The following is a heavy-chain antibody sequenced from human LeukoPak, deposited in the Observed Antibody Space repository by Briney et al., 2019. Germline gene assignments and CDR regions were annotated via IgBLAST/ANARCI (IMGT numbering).Heavy chain of an antibody. CDR1: GFTFSNHG. D-gene: IGHD7-27*01. CDR2: ISPRGGGT. Sequence: GGSLRLSCAASGFTFSNHGMNWVRQAPGKGLEWLSGISPRGGGTYYADSVKGRFTISRDDSKNTLSLQMNSLRVEDTAVYYCARDLAWGAFDYWGQGALVTVSS. J-gene: IGHJ4*02. V-gene: IGHV3-23*01. CDR3: ARDLAWGAFDY.